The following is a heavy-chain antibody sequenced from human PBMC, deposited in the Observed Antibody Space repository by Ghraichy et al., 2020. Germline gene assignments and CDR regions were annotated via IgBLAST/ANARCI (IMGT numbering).Heavy chain of an antibody. V-gene: IGHV1-69*06. D-gene: IGHD3-10*01. CDR1: GGTFSSYA. Sequence: SVKVSCKASGGTFSSYAISWVRQAPGQGLEWMGGIIPIFGTANYAQKFQGRVTITADKSTSTAYMELSSLRSEDTAVYYCASWNYGSGSYRGGWFDPWGQGTLVTVSS. CDR2: IIPIFGTA. CDR3: ASWNYGSGSYRGGWFDP. J-gene: IGHJ5*02.